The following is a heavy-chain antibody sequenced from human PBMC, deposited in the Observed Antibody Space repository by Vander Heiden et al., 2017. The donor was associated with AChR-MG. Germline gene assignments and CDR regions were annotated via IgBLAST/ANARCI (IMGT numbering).Heavy chain of an antibody. V-gene: IGHV4-34*01. D-gene: IGHD1-7*01. CDR2: INHSGST. CDR1: GGSFSGYY. J-gene: IGHJ4*02. CDR3: ARADHEYNWNYAG. Sequence: QVQLQQWGAGLLKPSETLSLTCAVYGGSFSGYYWSWIRQPPGKGLEWIGEINHSGSTNYNPSLKSRVTISVDTSKNQFSLKLSSVTAADTAVYYCARADHEYNWNYAGWGQGTLVTVSS.